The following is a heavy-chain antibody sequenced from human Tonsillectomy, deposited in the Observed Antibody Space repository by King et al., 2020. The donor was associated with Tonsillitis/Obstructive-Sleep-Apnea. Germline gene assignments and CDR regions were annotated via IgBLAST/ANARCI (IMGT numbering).Heavy chain of an antibody. CDR2: IYPDDSDS. J-gene: IGHJ2*01. CDR3: ARDSRSVVDNWYFDL. V-gene: IGHV5-51*03. D-gene: IGHD3-22*01. CDR1: GYSFTNYW. Sequence: QLVQSGGEVGKPGESLKISCQASGYSFTNYWIGWVRQLPGKGLEWRGLIYPDDSDSRYSPSFQGQVTFSADKSINTVYLQWTSLKTADTAMYFCARDSRSVVDNWYFDLWGRGTLVTVSS.